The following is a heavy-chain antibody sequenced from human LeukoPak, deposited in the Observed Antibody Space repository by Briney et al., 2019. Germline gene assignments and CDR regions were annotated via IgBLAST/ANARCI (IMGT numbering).Heavy chain of an antibody. Sequence: PSETLSLTCTVSGGSISRYYWSWIRQPPAKGLEWIGYIYYSGSANYNPSLKSRVTISVDTSKNQFSLKLSSVTAADTAVYYCARQYYYDSSGYFDYWGQGTLVTVSS. CDR1: GGSISRYY. CDR2: IYYSGSA. J-gene: IGHJ4*02. CDR3: ARQYYYDSSGYFDY. V-gene: IGHV4-59*08. D-gene: IGHD3-22*01.